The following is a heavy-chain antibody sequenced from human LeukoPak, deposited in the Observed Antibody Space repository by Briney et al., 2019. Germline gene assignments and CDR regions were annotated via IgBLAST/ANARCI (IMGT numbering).Heavy chain of an antibody. CDR2: ISGSGGST. CDR1: GFTFSSYA. V-gene: IGHV3-23*01. J-gene: IGHJ3*02. CDR3: AKQADSSGYPFDAFDI. D-gene: IGHD3-22*01. Sequence: GGSLRFSCAASGFTFSSYAMSWVRQAPGKGLEWVSAISGSGGSTYYADSVKGRFTISRDNSKNTLYLQMNSLRAEDTAVYYCAKQADSSGYPFDAFDIWGQGTMVTVSS.